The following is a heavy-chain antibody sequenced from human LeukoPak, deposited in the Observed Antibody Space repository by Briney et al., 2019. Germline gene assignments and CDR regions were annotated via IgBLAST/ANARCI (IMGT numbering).Heavy chain of an antibody. Sequence: SETLSLTCTVSGGSISGSSYYWGWIRQPPGKGLEWIGSIYSSGTTYYNPSLKSRVTISVDTSKNRFSLKLSSVTAADTAVYYCARHRRGTYYSAFDIWGQGTMVTVST. CDR3: ARHRRGTYYSAFDI. V-gene: IGHV4-39*01. J-gene: IGHJ3*02. CDR2: IYSSGTT. CDR1: GGSISGSSYY. D-gene: IGHD1-26*01.